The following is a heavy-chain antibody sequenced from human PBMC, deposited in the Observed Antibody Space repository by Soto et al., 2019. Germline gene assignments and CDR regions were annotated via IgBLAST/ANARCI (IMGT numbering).Heavy chain of an antibody. V-gene: IGHV4-59*01. CDR3: AREEPEGGYDRRWFDP. Sequence: PSETLSLTCTVSGGSISSYYWSWIRQPPGKGLEWIGYIYYSGSTNYNPSLKSRVTISVDTSKNQFSLKLSSVTAADTAVYYCAREEPEGGYDRRWFDPWGQGTLVTVSS. D-gene: IGHD5-12*01. CDR2: IYYSGST. CDR1: GGSISSYY. J-gene: IGHJ5*02.